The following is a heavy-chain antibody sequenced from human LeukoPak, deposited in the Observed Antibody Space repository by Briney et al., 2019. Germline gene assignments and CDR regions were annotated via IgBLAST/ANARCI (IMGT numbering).Heavy chain of an antibody. CDR3: AKVGDWFDP. D-gene: IGHD3-16*01. CDR1: GGSFSGYY. J-gene: IGHJ5*02. CDR2: INHSGST. V-gene: IGHV4-34*01. Sequence: SETLSLTCAVYGGSFSGYYWSWTRQPPGKGLEWIGEINHSGSTNYNPSLKSRVTISVDTSKNQFSLKLSSVTAADTAVYYCAKVGDWFDPWGQGTLVTVSS.